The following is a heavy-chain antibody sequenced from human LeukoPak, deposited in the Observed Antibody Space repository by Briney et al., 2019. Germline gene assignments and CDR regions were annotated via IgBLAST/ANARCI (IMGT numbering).Heavy chain of an antibody. Sequence: SETLSLTCTVSGGSISSYYWSWIRQPPGKGLEWIGYIYYSGSTNYNPSLKSRVTISVDTSKNQFSLKLSSVTAADTAVYYCARDWTPRGYYGSGRRGFDPWGQGTLVTVSS. CDR1: GGSISSYY. D-gene: IGHD3-10*01. CDR2: IYYSGST. J-gene: IGHJ5*02. V-gene: IGHV4-59*01. CDR3: ARDWTPRGYYGSGRRGFDP.